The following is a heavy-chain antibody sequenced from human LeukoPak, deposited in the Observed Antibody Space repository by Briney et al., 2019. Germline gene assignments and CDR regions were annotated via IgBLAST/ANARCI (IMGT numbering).Heavy chain of an antibody. CDR2: IYYSGST. Sequence: PSETLSLTCTVSGGSISTTSNYWGWIRQPPRKGLEWIGTIYYSGSTYYNPSLKSRVTISVDTSKNQCSLRLSSVTAADTAVYYCARRGAGGRAFDIWGQGTMVTVSS. J-gene: IGHJ3*02. V-gene: IGHV4-39*01. D-gene: IGHD6-19*01. CDR3: ARRGAGGRAFDI. CDR1: GGSISTTSNY.